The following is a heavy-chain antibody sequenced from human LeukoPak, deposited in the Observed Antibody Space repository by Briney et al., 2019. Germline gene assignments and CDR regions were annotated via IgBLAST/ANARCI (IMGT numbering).Heavy chain of an antibody. CDR1: GYTFTSYG. D-gene: IGHD5-12*01. CDR2: ISAYNGNT. V-gene: IGHV1-18*01. Sequence: APVKVSCKASGYTFTSYGISWVRQAPGQGLEWMGWISAYNGNTNYAQKLQGRVTMTTDTSTSTAYMELRSLRSDDTAVYYCARWRGSGHDPLFDYWGQGTLVTVSS. CDR3: ARWRGSGHDPLFDY. J-gene: IGHJ4*02.